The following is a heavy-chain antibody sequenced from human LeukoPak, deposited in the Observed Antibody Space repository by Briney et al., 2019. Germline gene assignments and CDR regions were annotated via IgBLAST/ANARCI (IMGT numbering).Heavy chain of an antibody. J-gene: IGHJ5*02. CDR1: GYSISSGYY. D-gene: IGHD3-10*02. CDR3: ARGHSGRGGIDP. CDR2: IYHSGST. Sequence: SETLSLTCTVSGYSISSGYYWGWIRQPPGKGLEWIGSIYHSGSTYYNPSLKSRVTISVDTSKNQFSLKLSSVTAADTAVYYCARGHSGRGGIDPWGQGTLVTASS. V-gene: IGHV4-38-2*02.